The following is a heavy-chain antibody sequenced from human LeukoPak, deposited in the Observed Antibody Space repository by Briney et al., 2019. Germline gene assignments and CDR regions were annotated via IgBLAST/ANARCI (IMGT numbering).Heavy chain of an antibody. J-gene: IGHJ5*02. CDR3: ARAGSSWDYNWFDP. Sequence: PGGSLRLSCAASGFTFSDYYTSWIRQAPGKGLEWVSYISSSGSTIYYADSVKGRFTISRDNAKNSLYLQMNSLRAEDTAVYYCARAGSSWDYNWFDPWGQGTLVTVSS. V-gene: IGHV3-11*01. CDR2: ISSSGSTI. CDR1: GFTFSDYY. D-gene: IGHD6-13*01.